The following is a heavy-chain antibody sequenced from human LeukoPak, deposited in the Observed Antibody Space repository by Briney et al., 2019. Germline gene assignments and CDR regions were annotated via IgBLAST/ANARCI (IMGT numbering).Heavy chain of an antibody. Sequence: SVKVSCKASGGTFSSYAISWVRQAPGQGLEWMGRIIPILGTANYAQKFQGRVTITADKSTSTAYMELSSLRSEDTAVYYCASVGEKRYQLLFRYYYYGMDVWGQGTTVTVSS. CDR3: ASVGEKRYQLLFRYYYYGMDV. J-gene: IGHJ6*02. CDR2: IIPILGTA. D-gene: IGHD2-2*01. V-gene: IGHV1-69*04. CDR1: GGTFSSYA.